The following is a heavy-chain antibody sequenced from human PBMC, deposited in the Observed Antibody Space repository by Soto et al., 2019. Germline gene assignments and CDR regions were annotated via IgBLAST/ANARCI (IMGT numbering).Heavy chain of an antibody. J-gene: IGHJ4*02. CDR3: AQGVEPTEYFDY. D-gene: IGHD2-15*01. Sequence: PGGPLRLSCAASGFTFSSYAMSWVRQAPGKGLEWVSAISGSGGSTYYADSVKGRFTISRDNSKNTLYLQMNSLRAEDTAVYYCAQGVEPTEYFDYWGQGTLVTVSS. CDR2: ISGSGGST. CDR1: GFTFSSYA. V-gene: IGHV3-23*01.